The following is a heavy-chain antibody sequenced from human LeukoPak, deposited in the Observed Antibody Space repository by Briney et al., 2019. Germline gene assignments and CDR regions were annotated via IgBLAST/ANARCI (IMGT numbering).Heavy chain of an antibody. D-gene: IGHD2-2*02. CDR3: ARYCSSTSCYTIGSAFDI. J-gene: IGHJ3*02. V-gene: IGHV3-66*01. Sequence: PGGSLRLSCAASGFTVSSNYMSWVRQAPGKGLEWVSVIYSGGSTYYADSVKGRFTISRDNSKNTLYLQMNSLRAEDTAVYYCARYCSSTSCYTIGSAFDIWGQGTMVTVSS. CDR1: GFTVSSNY. CDR2: IYSGGST.